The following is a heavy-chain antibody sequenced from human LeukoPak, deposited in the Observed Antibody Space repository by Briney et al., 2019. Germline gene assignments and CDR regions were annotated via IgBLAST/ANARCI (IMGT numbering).Heavy chain of an antibody. CDR2: ISYDGSSR. CDR3: ARAFLERSLKFCMDV. Sequence: GGSLRLSCAASGFSFNNFAMYWVRQAPGKGLEWVAHISYDGSSRYNEDSVKGRFTISRDDSKNTLYLQMNSLRAEDTAVYYCARAFLERSLKFCMDVWGKGTTVTISS. CDR1: GFSFNNFA. V-gene: IGHV3-30-3*01. J-gene: IGHJ6*03. D-gene: IGHD3-3*02.